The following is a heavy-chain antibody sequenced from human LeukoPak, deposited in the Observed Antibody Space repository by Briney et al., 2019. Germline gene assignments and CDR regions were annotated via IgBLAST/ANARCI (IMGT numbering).Heavy chain of an antibody. Sequence: GGSLRLSCAASGFIFEDYTMHWVRQPPGKGLEWVSLISWDGYSTNYADSVKGRFIISRDNSKKYLYLQMNGLRTEDSAFYYCAKEIDSSGSSWGQGTLVTVSS. CDR1: GFIFEDYT. D-gene: IGHD3-22*01. CDR2: ISWDGYST. V-gene: IGHV3-43*01. CDR3: AKEIDSSGSS. J-gene: IGHJ5*02.